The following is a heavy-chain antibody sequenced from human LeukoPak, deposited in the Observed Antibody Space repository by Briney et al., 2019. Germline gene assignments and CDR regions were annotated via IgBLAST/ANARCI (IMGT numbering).Heavy chain of an antibody. CDR1: GYTFTGYY. D-gene: IGHD3-10*01. CDR2: INPNSGGT. Sequence: GASVKVSCKASGYTFTGYYMHWVRQAPGQGLEWMGWINPNSGGTNYAQKFQGRVTMTRDTSISTAYMELSRLRSDDTAVYYCARDREYYGSGSWFDPWGQGTLVTVSS. V-gene: IGHV1-2*02. CDR3: ARDREYYGSGSWFDP. J-gene: IGHJ5*02.